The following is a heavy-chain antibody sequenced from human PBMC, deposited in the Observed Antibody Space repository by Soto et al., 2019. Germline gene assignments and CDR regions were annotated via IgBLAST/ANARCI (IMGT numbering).Heavy chain of an antibody. CDR3: ARVAWSGSYYG. V-gene: IGHV3-48*02. J-gene: IGHJ1*01. Sequence: GGSLRLSCAASGFTFSSYGMNWVRQAPGKGLEWVSYISSSSSTIYYADSVKGRFTISRDNAKNSLFLQMNSLREEDTAVYYCARVAWSGSYYGWGQGTLVTVSS. D-gene: IGHD1-26*01. CDR2: ISSSSSTI. CDR1: GFTFSSYG.